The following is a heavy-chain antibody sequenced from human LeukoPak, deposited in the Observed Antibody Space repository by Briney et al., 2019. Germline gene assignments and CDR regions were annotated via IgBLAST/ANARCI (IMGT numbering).Heavy chain of an antibody. Sequence: WASVKVSCKASGYTSTDYFIHWVRQAPGQGLEWMGWINPNIGDASYAQKFQDRVTMTRDRSINTAYMELSRLTSDDTAVYYCARMALDGGDSIGFDSWGQGTLVTVSS. J-gene: IGHJ5*01. D-gene: IGHD2-21*02. CDR1: GYTSTDYF. CDR2: INPNIGDA. V-gene: IGHV1-2*02. CDR3: ARMALDGGDSIGFDS.